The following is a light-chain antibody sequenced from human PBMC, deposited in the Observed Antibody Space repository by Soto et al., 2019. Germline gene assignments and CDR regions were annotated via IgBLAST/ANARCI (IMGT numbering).Light chain of an antibody. CDR1: QNVGND. CDR3: LQYNDWPYT. CDR2: AKS. V-gene: IGKV3-15*01. Sequence: EIVVTQSPATLSVSPGDRAALSCWASQNVGNDLAWYQQKPGQAPRLLIYAKSTRATGIPARFSGFGSGTEFTLAISSLQSEDFALYYCLQYNDWPYTFGQGTKLEIK. J-gene: IGKJ2*01.